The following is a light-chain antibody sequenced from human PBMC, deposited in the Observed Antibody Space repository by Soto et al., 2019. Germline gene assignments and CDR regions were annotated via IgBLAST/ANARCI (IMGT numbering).Light chain of an antibody. CDR3: QQYNNLPPET. J-gene: IGKJ1*01. CDR2: GAS. Sequence: EIVMTQSPATLSVSPGERATLSCRASQSVSSNLAWYQQKPGQAPRLLIYGASTRATGIPARFSGSGSGTEFPLTISSLQSEDFALYYCQQYNNLPPETFGQGTKVDIK. CDR1: QSVSSN. V-gene: IGKV3-15*01.